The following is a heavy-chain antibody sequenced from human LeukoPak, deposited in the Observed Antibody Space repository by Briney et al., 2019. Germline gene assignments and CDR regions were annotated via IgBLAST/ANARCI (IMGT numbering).Heavy chain of an antibody. V-gene: IGHV1-46*01. CDR2: INPSGGST. J-gene: IGHJ6*02. CDR1: GYTFTSYY. CDR3: ARDSLVKVAVARYGMDV. Sequence: ASVKVSCKASGYTFTSYYMHWVRQAPGQGLEWMGIINPSGGSTSYAQKFQGRVTMTRDTSTSTVYMELRSLRSDDTAVYYCARDSLVKVAVARYGMDVWGQGTTVTVSS. D-gene: IGHD6-19*01.